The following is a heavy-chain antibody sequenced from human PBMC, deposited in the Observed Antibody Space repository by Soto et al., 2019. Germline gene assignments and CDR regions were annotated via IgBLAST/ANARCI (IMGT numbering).Heavy chain of an antibody. D-gene: IGHD2-15*01. V-gene: IGHV1-18*04. CDR2: ISAYNGNT. CDR1: GDSFTSYV. J-gene: IGHJ5*02. Sequence: KVSCKASGDSFTSYVISWVRQAPGQGLEWMGWISAYNGNTNYAKKLQGRVTMTTDTSTSTAYMELRSLRSDDTAVYYCAREVVSWFDPWGQGTLVTVSS. CDR3: AREVVSWFDP.